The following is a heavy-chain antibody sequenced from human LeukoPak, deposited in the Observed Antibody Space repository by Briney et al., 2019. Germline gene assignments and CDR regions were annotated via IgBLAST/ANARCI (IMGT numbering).Heavy chain of an antibody. J-gene: IGHJ4*02. D-gene: IGHD5-24*01. CDR3: AKADGLQLLGPIDY. Sequence: GGSLRLSCAASGFTFSSYGMHWVRQAPGKGLEWVAVISYDGSNKYYADSVKGRFTISRDNSKNALYLQMNSLRAEDTAVYYCAKADGLQLLGPIDYWGQGTLVTVSS. CDR1: GFTFSSYG. V-gene: IGHV3-30*18. CDR2: ISYDGSNK.